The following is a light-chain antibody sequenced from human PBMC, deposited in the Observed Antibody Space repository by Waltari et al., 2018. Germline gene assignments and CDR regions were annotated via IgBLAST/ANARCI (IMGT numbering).Light chain of an antibody. CDR1: QSVSSN. Sequence: EIVMTQSPGTLSVSPGEKATLSCRASQSVSSNLAWYQQKPGQSPRLLIYGASTRATGIPARFSGSGSGTDFTLTNSSLQSEDFAVYYCQHSDTFGQGTKLEIK. CDR3: QHSDT. V-gene: IGKV3-15*01. CDR2: GAS. J-gene: IGKJ2*01.